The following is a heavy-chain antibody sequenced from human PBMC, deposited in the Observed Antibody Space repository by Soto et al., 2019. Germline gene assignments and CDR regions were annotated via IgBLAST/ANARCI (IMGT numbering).Heavy chain of an antibody. D-gene: IGHD3-10*01. CDR3: ARDHYYGSGSYPNWWFDP. V-gene: IGHV4-59*01. Sequence: SETLSLTCTVSGGSISSYYWSWIRQPPGKGLEWIGYIYYSGSTNYNPSLKSRVTISVDTSKNQFSLKLSSVTAADTALYYCARDHYYGSGSYPNWWFDPWGQGTLVTVS. CDR2: IYYSGST. J-gene: IGHJ5*02. CDR1: GGSISSYY.